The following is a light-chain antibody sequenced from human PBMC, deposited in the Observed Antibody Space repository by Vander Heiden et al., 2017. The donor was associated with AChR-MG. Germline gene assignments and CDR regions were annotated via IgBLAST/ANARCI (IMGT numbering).Light chain of an antibody. V-gene: IGLV3-21*02. J-gene: IGLJ3*02. Sequence: SFGLPQPPPVSVAPGPTARIACCGTNIEAKRVPWSQQRTGQDPLLVVYDDDDRPAGIPERVSGSNSGDTATLITSRVEVGDEADYYCQPWDSSTNHGVFGGGTKLTVL. CDR2: DDD. CDR3: QPWDSSTNHGV. CDR1: NIEAKR.